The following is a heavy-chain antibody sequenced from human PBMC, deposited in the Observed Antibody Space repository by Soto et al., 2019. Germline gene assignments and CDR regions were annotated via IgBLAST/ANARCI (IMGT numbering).Heavy chain of an antibody. CDR1: GYIFTSYA. Sequence: QVQLVQSGAVVKKPGASVKVSCKTSGYIFTSYALHWVRQSPGQRLEWMGWINPGNGNAQCSQKFQGRVTITRDTSASMAYMEMSSLGSEDTAVYFCARDGHSVTNYFDYWGQGTLVTVSS. J-gene: IGHJ4*02. V-gene: IGHV1-3*01. D-gene: IGHD4-17*01. CDR3: ARDGHSVTNYFDY. CDR2: INPGNGNA.